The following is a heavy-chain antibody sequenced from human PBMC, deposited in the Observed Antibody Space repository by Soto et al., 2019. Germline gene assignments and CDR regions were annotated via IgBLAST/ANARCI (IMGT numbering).Heavy chain of an antibody. CDR3: AKDITIFGVVGGHFDY. D-gene: IGHD3-3*01. CDR1: GFTFDDYA. V-gene: IGHV3-9*01. Sequence: GGSLRLSCAASGFTFDDYAMHWVRQAPGKGLEWVSGISWNSGSIGYADSVKGRFTISRDNAKNSLYLQMNSLRAEDTALYYCAKDITIFGVVGGHFDYWGQGTLVTVSS. CDR2: ISWNSGSI. J-gene: IGHJ4*02.